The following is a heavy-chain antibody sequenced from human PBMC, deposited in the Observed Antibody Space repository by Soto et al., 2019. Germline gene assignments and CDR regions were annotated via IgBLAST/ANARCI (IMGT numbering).Heavy chain of an antibody. V-gene: IGHV1-8*01. D-gene: IGHD3-3*01. CDR2: MNPNSGNT. J-gene: IGHJ6*02. Sequence: ASVKVSCKASGYTFTSYDINWVRQANGQGLEWMGWMNPNSGNTGYAQKFQGRVTMTRNTSISTAYMELSSLRSEDTAVYYCARGSITIFGVVIYYYYGMDVWGQGTTVTSP. CDR3: ARGSITIFGVVIYYYYGMDV. CDR1: GYTFTSYD.